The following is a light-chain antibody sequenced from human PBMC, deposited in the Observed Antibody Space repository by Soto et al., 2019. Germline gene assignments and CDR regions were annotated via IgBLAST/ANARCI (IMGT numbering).Light chain of an antibody. CDR2: EGS. J-gene: IGLJ2*01. CDR1: SNDVGGYNL. Sequence: QSALTQPASVSGSPGQSITISCTGTSNDVGGYNLVSWYQQHPGKAPKLMIYEGSKRPSWVSNRFSGSKSGNTASLTISGLQTEDEADYYCCSYAGSPTSGVFGGGTKLTVL. V-gene: IGLV2-23*01. CDR3: CSYAGSPTSGV.